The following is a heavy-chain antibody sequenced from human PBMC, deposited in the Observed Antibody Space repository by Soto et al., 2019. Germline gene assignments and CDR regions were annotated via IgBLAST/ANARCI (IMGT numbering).Heavy chain of an antibody. V-gene: IGHV3-30*18. J-gene: IGHJ4*02. CDR3: AKDPGKYYYDTSGYLPDDY. CDR1: GFTFNSFG. Sequence: VGSLRLSCAASGFTFNSFGMHWVRQAPGEGLDWLAIISSDGTNTFYADSVKGRFTISRDNSKNTLYLQMNSLRAEDTAVYYCAKDPGKYYYDTSGYLPDDYWGRGTLVTVSS. D-gene: IGHD3-22*01. CDR2: ISSDGTNT.